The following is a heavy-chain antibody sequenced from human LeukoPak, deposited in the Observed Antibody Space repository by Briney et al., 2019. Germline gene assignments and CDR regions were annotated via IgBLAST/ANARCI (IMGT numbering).Heavy chain of an antibody. Sequence: GASVKVSCKASGYTFTSYYMHWVRQAPGQGLEWMGIINPSGGSTSYAQKFQGRVTMTRDTSTSTVYMELSSLRSEDTAVYYCARDISRDGYNSVFDYWGQGTLVTVSS. CDR1: GYTFTSYY. J-gene: IGHJ4*02. V-gene: IGHV1-46*01. CDR3: ARDISRDGYNSVFDY. D-gene: IGHD5-24*01. CDR2: INPSGGST.